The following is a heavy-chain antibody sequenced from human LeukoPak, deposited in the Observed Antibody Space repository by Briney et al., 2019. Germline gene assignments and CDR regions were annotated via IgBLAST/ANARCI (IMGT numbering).Heavy chain of an antibody. J-gene: IGHJ4*02. V-gene: IGHV4-59*01. Sequence: SETLSLTCTVSGGSITSYYWNWIRQPPGKGLEWIGYISYSGITNYNPSLKSRVTISVDTSKNQFSLKLSSVTAADTAVYYCARGQGGGYSYGYFSYYFDYWGQGALVTVSS. D-gene: IGHD5-18*01. CDR2: ISYSGIT. CDR1: GGSITSYY. CDR3: ARGQGGGYSYGYFSYYFDY.